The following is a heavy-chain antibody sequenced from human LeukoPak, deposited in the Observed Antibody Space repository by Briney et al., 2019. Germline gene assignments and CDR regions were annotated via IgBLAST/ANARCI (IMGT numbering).Heavy chain of an antibody. CDR2: INQDESAK. D-gene: IGHD1-26*01. Sequence: GGSLRLSCAASGFTFSRYWMSWVRQAPGKGLEWVASINQDESAKFYVDSVKGRFTISRDNAKNSLYLQMNSLRAEDTAVYYCARVGVVGVPTGAFDIWGQGTMVTVSS. V-gene: IGHV3-7*01. J-gene: IGHJ3*02. CDR3: ARVGVVGVPTGAFDI. CDR1: GFTFSRYW.